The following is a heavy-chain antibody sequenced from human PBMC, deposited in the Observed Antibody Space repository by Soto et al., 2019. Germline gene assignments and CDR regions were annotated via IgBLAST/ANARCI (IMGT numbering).Heavy chain of an antibody. CDR3: ARRTTVSYGMDV. V-gene: IGHV4-59*08. CDR2: IYYSGST. D-gene: IGHD4-4*01. Sequence: LSLTCTVSGGSISSYYWSWIRQPPGKGLEWIGYIYYSGSTNYNPSLKSRVTISVDTSKSQFSLKLSSVTAADTAVYYCARRTTVSYGMDVWGQGTTVTVYS. CDR1: GGSISSYY. J-gene: IGHJ6*02.